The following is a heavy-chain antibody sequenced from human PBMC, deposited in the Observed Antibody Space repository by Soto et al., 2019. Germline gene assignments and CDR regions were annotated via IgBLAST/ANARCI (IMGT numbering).Heavy chain of an antibody. CDR2: IYYSGST. CDR3: ARDPVRFYDFWSGYYTPDP. CDR1: GGSISSGDYY. V-gene: IGHV4-30-4*01. J-gene: IGHJ5*02. Sequence: PSETLSLTCTVSGGSISSGDYYWSWIRQPPGKGLEWIGYIYYSGSTYYNPSLKSRVTISVDTSKNQFSLKLSSVTAADTAVYYCARDPVRFYDFWSGYYTPDPWGQGTLVTVS. D-gene: IGHD3-3*01.